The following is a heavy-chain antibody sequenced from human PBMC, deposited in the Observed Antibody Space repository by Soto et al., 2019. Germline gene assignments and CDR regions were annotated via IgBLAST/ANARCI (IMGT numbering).Heavy chain of an antibody. CDR2: IWYDGSNK. J-gene: IGHJ4*02. V-gene: IGHV3-33*01. CDR3: ARDSGFLEWPRLDY. Sequence: GGSLRLSCAASGFTFSSYGMHWVRQAPGKGLEWVAVIWYDGSNKYYADSVKGRFTISRDNSKNTLYLQMNSLRAEDTAVYYCARDSGFLEWPRLDYWGQGTLVTVSS. D-gene: IGHD3-3*01. CDR1: GFTFSSYG.